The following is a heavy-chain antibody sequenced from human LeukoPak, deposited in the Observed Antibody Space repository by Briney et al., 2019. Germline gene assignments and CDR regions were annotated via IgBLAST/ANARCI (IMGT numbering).Heavy chain of an antibody. CDR3: ARDNGLGYDILTGYYEDDAFDI. V-gene: IGHV6-1*01. Sequence: SQTLSLTCAISGDSVSSNSAAWNWIRQSPSRGLEWLGRTYYRSKWYNDYAVSVKSRITINPDTSKNQFSLQLNSVTPEDTAVYYCARDNGLGYDILTGYYEDDAFDIWGQGTMVTVSS. CDR2: TYYRSKWYN. CDR1: GDSVSSNSAA. D-gene: IGHD3-9*01. J-gene: IGHJ3*02.